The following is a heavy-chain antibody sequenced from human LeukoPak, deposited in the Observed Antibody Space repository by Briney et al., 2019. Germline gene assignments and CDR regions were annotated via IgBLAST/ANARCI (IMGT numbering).Heavy chain of an antibody. J-gene: IGHJ5*02. V-gene: IGHV1-69*13. CDR3: ARCIVVVPAKWFDP. CDR1: GGTFSSYA. D-gene: IGHD2-2*01. Sequence: SVKVSCKASGGTFSSYAISWVRQAPGQGLEWMGGIIPIFGTANYAQKFQGRVTITADESTSTAYMELSSLRSEDTAVYYCARCIVVVPAKWFDPWGQGTLVTVSS. CDR2: IIPIFGTA.